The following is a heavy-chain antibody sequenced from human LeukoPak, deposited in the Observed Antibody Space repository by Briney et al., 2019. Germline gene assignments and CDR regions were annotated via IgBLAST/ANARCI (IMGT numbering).Heavy chain of an antibody. Sequence: GGSLRLSCAASGFTFSSYAMYWVRQAPGKGLEWVAVMSYDGNNKYYADSVKGRFAISRDSSKNTLYLQMNSLRAEDTAVYYCARDLRYFDWSSPLWFDPWGQGTLVTVSS. CDR1: GFTFSSYA. D-gene: IGHD3-9*01. CDR3: ARDLRYFDWSSPLWFDP. V-gene: IGHV3-30*09. CDR2: MSYDGNNK. J-gene: IGHJ5*02.